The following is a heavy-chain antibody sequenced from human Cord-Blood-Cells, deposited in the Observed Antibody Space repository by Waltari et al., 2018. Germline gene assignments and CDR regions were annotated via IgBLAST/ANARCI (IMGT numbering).Heavy chain of an antibody. J-gene: IGHJ3*02. CDR3: ASHTRTGDAFDI. V-gene: IGHV3-53*02. CDR1: GFTVSTKY. D-gene: IGHD7-27*01. Sequence: EVQLVETGGGLLQPGGSLRLSCAASGFTVSTKYMCWARQAPGKGLEWVSVIYSGSNTYYADSVKGRFTISRDNSKNTLYLQMNSLRAEDTAVYYCASHTRTGDAFDIWGQGTMVTVSS. CDR2: IYSGSNT.